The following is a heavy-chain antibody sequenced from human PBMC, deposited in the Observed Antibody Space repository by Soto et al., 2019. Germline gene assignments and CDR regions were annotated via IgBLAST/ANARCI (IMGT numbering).Heavy chain of an antibody. Sequence: SETLSLTCAVYGGSFSGYYWSWIRQPPGKGLEWIGEINHSGSTNYNPSLKSRVTISVDTSKNQFSLKLSSVTAADTAVYYCARGRFAVVVPAATGWFDPWGQGTLVTVSS. CDR2: INHSGST. CDR1: GGSFSGYY. D-gene: IGHD2-2*01. V-gene: IGHV4-34*01. J-gene: IGHJ5*02. CDR3: ARGRFAVVVPAATGWFDP.